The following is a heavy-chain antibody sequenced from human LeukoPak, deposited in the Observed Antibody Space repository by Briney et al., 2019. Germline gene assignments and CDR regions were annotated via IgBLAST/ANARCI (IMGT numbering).Heavy chain of an antibody. D-gene: IGHD4-17*01. J-gene: IGHJ4*02. CDR2: IYYSGSN. CDR3: ARGGNYGDYDGYFDY. Sequence: SETLSLTCTVSGGSISSYYWSWIRQPPGKGLEWIVYIYYSGSNNYNPSLRSRVTISVDTSKNQFSLKLSSVTAADTAVYYCARGGNYGDYDGYFDYWGQGTLVTVSS. CDR1: GGSISSYY. V-gene: IGHV4-59*08.